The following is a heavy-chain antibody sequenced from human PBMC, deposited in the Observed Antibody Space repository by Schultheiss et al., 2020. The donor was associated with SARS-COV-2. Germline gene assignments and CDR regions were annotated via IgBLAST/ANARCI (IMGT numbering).Heavy chain of an antibody. CDR3: ARAGPYYDFWSGYPGDY. CDR1: GFTFSRYD. CDR2: ISYDGSNK. Sequence: GGSLRLSCAASGFTFSRYDMHWVRQATGKGLEWVAVISYDGSNKYYADSVKGRFTISRDNSKNTLYLQMNSLRAEDTAVYYCARAGPYYDFWSGYPGDYWGQGTLVTVSS. V-gene: IGHV3-30*03. D-gene: IGHD3-3*01. J-gene: IGHJ4*02.